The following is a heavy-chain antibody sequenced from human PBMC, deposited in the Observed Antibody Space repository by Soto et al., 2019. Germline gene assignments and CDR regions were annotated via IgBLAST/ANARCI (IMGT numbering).Heavy chain of an antibody. D-gene: IGHD4-4*01. Sequence: QVQLVQSGAEVKKPGASVKVSCKASGYTFTSYGISWVRQAPGQGLEWMGWISAYNGNTNYAQKLQGRVTMTTGTSTSTAYMELRSLRSDDTAVYYCARDWNSVTTGTAQRGYCDYWGQGTLVTVSS. CDR3: ARDWNSVTTGTAQRGYCDY. J-gene: IGHJ4*02. CDR1: GYTFTSYG. V-gene: IGHV1-18*01. CDR2: ISAYNGNT.